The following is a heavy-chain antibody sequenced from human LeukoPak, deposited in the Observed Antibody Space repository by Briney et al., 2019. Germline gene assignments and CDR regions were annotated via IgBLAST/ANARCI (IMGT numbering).Heavy chain of an antibody. J-gene: IGHJ6*03. CDR1: GFTFNNYN. Sequence: GGSLRLSCAAFGFTFNNYNMNWVRQAPGKGLEWVSSISSSSIYIYYADSVKGRFTISRDNAKNSLYLQMNSLRAEDTAVYYCARDLLGYNYHYMDVWGKGTTVTVSS. CDR3: ARDLLGYNYHYMDV. V-gene: IGHV3-21*01. D-gene: IGHD1-20*01. CDR2: ISSSSIYI.